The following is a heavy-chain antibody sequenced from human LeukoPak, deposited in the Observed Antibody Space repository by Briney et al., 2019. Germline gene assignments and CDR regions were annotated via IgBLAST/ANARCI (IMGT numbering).Heavy chain of an antibody. CDR1: GYTFTGYY. J-gene: IGHJ3*02. CDR2: INPNSGGT. D-gene: IGHD3-3*01. CDR3: ARVFQYFLSLDAFDI. V-gene: IGHV1-2*02. Sequence: ASVKVSCKASGYTFTGYYMHWVRQAPGQGLEWMGWINPNSGGTNYAQKFQGRVTMTRDTSISTAYMELSRLRSDDTAVYYCARVFQYFLSLDAFDIWGQGTMVTVSS.